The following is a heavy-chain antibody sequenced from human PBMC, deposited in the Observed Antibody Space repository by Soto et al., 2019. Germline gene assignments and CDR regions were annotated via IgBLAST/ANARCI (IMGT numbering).Heavy chain of an antibody. Sequence: QVQLVESGGGVVQPGRSLRLSCAASGFNFSSNGMHWVRQAPGKGLEWVAVMSNDGSHTSYADSAKGRFTISRDNSKNTLYLQMNSLRAEDSGIYYCTKGCSSSSNCYIIDYWGQGALVTVSS. CDR3: TKGCSSSSNCYIIDY. D-gene: IGHD2-15*01. J-gene: IGHJ4*02. V-gene: IGHV3-30*18. CDR2: MSNDGSHT. CDR1: GFNFSSNG.